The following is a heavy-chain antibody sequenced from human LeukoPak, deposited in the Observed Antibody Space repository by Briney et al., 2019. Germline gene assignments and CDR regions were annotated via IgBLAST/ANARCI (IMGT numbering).Heavy chain of an antibody. CDR2: ISSSSSSI. V-gene: IGHV3-48*04. CDR1: GFTFSDFS. CDR3: ARDLNAWFDP. J-gene: IGHJ5*02. Sequence: AGGSLRLSCATSGFTFSDFSMNWVRQAPGKGLEWVSYISSSSSSINYADSVKGRFTISRDNAKNSLYLEMNSLRAEDTAVYYCARDLNAWFDPWGQGTLVTVSS.